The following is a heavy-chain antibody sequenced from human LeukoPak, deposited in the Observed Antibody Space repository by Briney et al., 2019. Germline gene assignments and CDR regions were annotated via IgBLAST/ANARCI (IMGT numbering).Heavy chain of an antibody. CDR1: GYTFTSYG. V-gene: IGHV1-18*01. CDR3: ARVRSDYGDQGWFDP. J-gene: IGHJ5*02. Sequence: ASVTVSCKASGYTFTSYGISWVRQAPGQGLEWMGWISAYNGNTNYAQKLQGRVTMTTDTSTSTAYMELRSLRTDDTAVYYCARVRSDYGDQGWFDPWGQGTLVTVSS. CDR2: ISAYNGNT. D-gene: IGHD4-17*01.